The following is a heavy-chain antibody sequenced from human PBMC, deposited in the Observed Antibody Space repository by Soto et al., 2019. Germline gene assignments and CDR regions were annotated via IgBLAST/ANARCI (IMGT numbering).Heavy chain of an antibody. V-gene: IGHV3-30*03. CDR3: ARGGHSGWYLDY. J-gene: IGHJ4*02. CDR2: ISYDGSNK. Sequence: QVQLVESGGGVVQSGRSLRLSCAASGFTFSDFGMHWVRQAPGKGLEWVAVISYDGSNKYYADSVKGRFTISRDDSKNTLFLQMNSLRAEDTAVYYCARGGHSGWYLDYWGQGTLVTVSS. D-gene: IGHD6-19*01. CDR1: GFTFSDFG.